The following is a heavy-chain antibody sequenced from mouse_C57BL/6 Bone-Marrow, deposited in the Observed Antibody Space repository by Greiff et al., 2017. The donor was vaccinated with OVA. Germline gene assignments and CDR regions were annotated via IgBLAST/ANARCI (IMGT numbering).Heavy chain of an antibody. Sequence: VQVVESGAELARPGASVKLSCKASGYTFTSYGISWVKQRTGQGLEWIGEIYPRSGNTYYNEKFKGKATLTADKSSSTAYMELRSLTSEDSAVYFCARNHYYYGSSYFDYWGQGTTLTVSS. CDR1: GYTFTSYG. CDR2: IYPRSGNT. V-gene: IGHV1-81*01. CDR3: ARNHYYYGSSYFDY. D-gene: IGHD1-1*01. J-gene: IGHJ2*01.